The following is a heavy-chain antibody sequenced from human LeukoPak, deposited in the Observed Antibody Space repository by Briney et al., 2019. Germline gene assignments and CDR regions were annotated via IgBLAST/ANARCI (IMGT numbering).Heavy chain of an antibody. V-gene: IGHV3-30*18. CDR1: GFTFIGYG. CDR2: ISYDGSNK. Sequence: GSLRLSCAASGFTFIGYGMHWVRQAPGKGLEWVAVISYDGSNKYYADSVKGRFTISRDNSKNTLYLQMNSLRAEDTAVYYCAKEDGDYGDLYDYWGQGTLVTVSS. J-gene: IGHJ4*02. D-gene: IGHD4-17*01. CDR3: AKEDGDYGDLYDY.